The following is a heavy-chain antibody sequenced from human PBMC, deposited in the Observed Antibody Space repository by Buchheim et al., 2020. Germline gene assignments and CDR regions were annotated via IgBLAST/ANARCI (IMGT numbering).Heavy chain of an antibody. J-gene: IGHJ2*01. Sequence: QVQLQQWGAGLLKPSETLSLTCAVYGGSFSGYYWSWIRQPPGKGLEWIGEINHSGSTNYNPSLKSRVTISVDTSKNQFSLKLSSVTAADTAVYYCARTGFLEWLSNYWYFDLWGRGTL. V-gene: IGHV4-34*01. CDR2: INHSGST. D-gene: IGHD3-3*01. CDR3: ARTGFLEWLSNYWYFDL. CDR1: GGSFSGYY.